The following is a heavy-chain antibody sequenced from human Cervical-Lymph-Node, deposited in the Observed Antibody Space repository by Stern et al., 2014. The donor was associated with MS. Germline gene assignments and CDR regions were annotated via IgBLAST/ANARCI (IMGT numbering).Heavy chain of an antibody. J-gene: IGHJ6*02. Sequence: EDQLVESGGGLEQPGGSLRLSCAASGFTFSSYTMSWVRQAPGRGLEWVASISGTGTTTYYADSVQGRFTISRDNSKHTPYLQTSSLRADDTAVYYCVKDRRCSSGGCYSRHYYGLDVWGQGTTVVVSS. CDR3: VKDRRCSSGGCYSRHYYGLDV. CDR2: ISGTGTTT. CDR1: GFTFSSYT. D-gene: IGHD2-15*01. V-gene: IGHV3-23*04.